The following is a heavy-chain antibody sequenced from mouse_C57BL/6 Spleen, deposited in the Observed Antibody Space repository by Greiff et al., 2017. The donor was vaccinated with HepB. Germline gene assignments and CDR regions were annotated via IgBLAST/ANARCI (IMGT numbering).Heavy chain of an antibody. CDR3: ARAYDYYAMDY. CDR2: IDPSDSYT. J-gene: IGHJ4*01. V-gene: IGHV1-69*01. CDR1: GYTFTSYW. D-gene: IGHD6-5*01. Sequence: QVQLQQPGAELVMPGASVKLSCKASGYTFTSYWMHWVKQRPGQGLEWIGEIDPSDSYTNYNQKFKGKSTLTVDKSSSQAYMQLSSLTSEDSAVYYCARAYDYYAMDYWGQGTSVTVSS.